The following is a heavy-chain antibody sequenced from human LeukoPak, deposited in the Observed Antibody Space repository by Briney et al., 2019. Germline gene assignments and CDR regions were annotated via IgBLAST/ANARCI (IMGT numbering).Heavy chain of an antibody. CDR3: ARELISTTWRGNRSYFDL. CDR2: IWYDGSNK. Sequence: PGGSLRLSCAASGFTFSSYGMHWVRQAPGKGLEWVAVIWYDGSNKYYADSVKSRFTISRDNSKNTLYLQMNSLRAEDTAVYYCARELISTTWRGNRSYFDLWGRGTLVTVSS. V-gene: IGHV3-33*01. J-gene: IGHJ2*01. CDR1: GFTFSSYG. D-gene: IGHD1-1*01.